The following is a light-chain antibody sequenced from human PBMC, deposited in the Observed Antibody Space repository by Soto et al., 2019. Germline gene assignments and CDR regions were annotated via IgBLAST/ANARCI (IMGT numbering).Light chain of an antibody. V-gene: IGLV2-14*04. CDR2: DVS. J-gene: IGLJ1*01. CDR3: SSYTSSSTLD. CDR1: SRDVGGYNY. Sequence: TVKSRDVGGYNYVSWYQQHPGKAPKLMIYDVSNRPSGVSNRFSGSKSCNTASLTISWLQAEDKADYYCSSYTSSSTLDFGTGTKVTV.